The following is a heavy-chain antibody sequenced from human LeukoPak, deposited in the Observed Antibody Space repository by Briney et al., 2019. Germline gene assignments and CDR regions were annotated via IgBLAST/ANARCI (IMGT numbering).Heavy chain of an antibody. D-gene: IGHD6-13*01. Sequence: SETLSLTCTVSGDSISSNNYYWGWIRQPPGKGLEWIGSIYDTGSTFYNPSLKSRVIISVDTSKNQFSLKLSSVTAADTAVYYCAGGLLNIAAAGIDYWGQGTLVTVSS. CDR3: AGGLLNIAAAGIDY. CDR2: IYDTGST. CDR1: GDSISSNNYY. V-gene: IGHV4-39*02. J-gene: IGHJ4*02.